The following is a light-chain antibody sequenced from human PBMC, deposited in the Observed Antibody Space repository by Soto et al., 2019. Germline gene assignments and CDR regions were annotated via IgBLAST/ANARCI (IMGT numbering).Light chain of an antibody. V-gene: IGKV1-33*01. CDR1: NDVSRN. CDR2: DAS. J-gene: IGKJ4*01. CDR3: QQYNSMLP. Sequence: DIQMTQSPSSLSASEGDRVTITCQSRNDVSRNLNWFQQKPGEAPQLLIYDASNLERGVPSRFSGSGSRTDFTHTISSQQPEDVATYYCQQYNSMLPFCGGTEVEIK.